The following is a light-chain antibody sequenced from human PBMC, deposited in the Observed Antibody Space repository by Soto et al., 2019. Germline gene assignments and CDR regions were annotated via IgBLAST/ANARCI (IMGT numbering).Light chain of an antibody. V-gene: IGLV1-47*02. CDR1: SSNIGSNY. CDR2: SNN. Sequence: QSVLTQPPSASGTPGQRVTISCSGSSSNIGSNYVYWYQQLPGTAPKLLIYSNNQRPLGVPDRFSGSKSGTSASLAISGLRSEDEADYYCAAWDDSLSGPWVFGGGTKLTVL. J-gene: IGLJ3*02. CDR3: AAWDDSLSGPWV.